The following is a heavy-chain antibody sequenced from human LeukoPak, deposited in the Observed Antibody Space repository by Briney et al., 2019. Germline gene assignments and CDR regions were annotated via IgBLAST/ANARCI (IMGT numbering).Heavy chain of an antibody. CDR2: IYSGGGT. D-gene: IGHD3-22*01. V-gene: IGHV3-66*01. CDR1: GFTVSNSY. CDR3: ARNYYDSSAYYYFDY. J-gene: IGHJ4*02. Sequence: PGGSLRLSCAASGFTVSNSYMNWVRQAPGKGLEWVSLIYSGGGTYYADSVKGRFTISRDNSKNTLYLQMNSLRAEDTAVYYCARNYYDSSAYYYFDYWGQGTLVTASS.